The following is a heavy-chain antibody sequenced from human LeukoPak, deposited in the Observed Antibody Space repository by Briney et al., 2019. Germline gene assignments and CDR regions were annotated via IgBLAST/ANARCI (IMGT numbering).Heavy chain of an antibody. J-gene: IGHJ3*02. CDR1: GGLIIRSSYY. CDR3: VRHRGGSGYSDLDAFEI. CDR2: IDYTGST. V-gene: IGHV4-39*01. Sequence: SETLSPTCSVSGGLIIRSSYYWGWIRQTPGKGLEWIASIDYTGSTYYNPSLGSRVTISVDTSKNQFSLKLSSVTAADMGVHYCVRHRGGSGYSDLDAFEIWGQGTMVTVSS. D-gene: IGHD6-25*01.